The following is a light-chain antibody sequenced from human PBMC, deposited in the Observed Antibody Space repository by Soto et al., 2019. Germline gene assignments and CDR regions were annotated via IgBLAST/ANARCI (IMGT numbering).Light chain of an antibody. V-gene: IGKV3-11*01. J-gene: IGKJ5*01. CDR1: QSFRGL. CDR3: QQRHMWPIT. CDR2: DAY. Sequence: EVVFTQSPLTLSLSPGERATLSCRASQSFRGLLAWYQQRPGQAPRLLIYDAYNRATGIPPRFSGSGSGTDFTLTISSLEPEDSAVYYCQQRHMWPITFGQGTRLEI.